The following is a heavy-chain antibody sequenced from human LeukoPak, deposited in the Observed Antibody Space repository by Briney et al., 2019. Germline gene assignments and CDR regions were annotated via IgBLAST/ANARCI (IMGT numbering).Heavy chain of an antibody. CDR1: GGSISSGDYY. J-gene: IGHJ4*02. CDR3: ARWGTYYDFWSGYPPYYFDY. V-gene: IGHV4-30-4*08. CDR2: IYYSGST. Sequence: SQTLSLTCTVSGGSISSGDYYWSWIRQPPGKGLEWIGYIYYSGSTYYNPSLKSRVTISVDTSKNQFSLKLSSVTAADTAVYYCARWGTYYDFWSGYPPYYFDYWGQGTLVTVSS. D-gene: IGHD3-3*01.